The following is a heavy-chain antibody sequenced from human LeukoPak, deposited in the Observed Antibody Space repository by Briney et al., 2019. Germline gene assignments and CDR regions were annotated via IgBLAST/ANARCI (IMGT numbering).Heavy chain of an antibody. CDR1: GFTFSSYW. CDR2: IKQDGSEK. V-gene: IGHV3-7*01. J-gene: IGHJ6*03. CDR3: ARDPYSGNYGNYYYYYMDV. Sequence: GGSLRLSCAASGFTFSSYWMSWVRQAPGKGLEWVANIKQDGSEKYYVDSVKGRFTISRDNAKNSLYLQMNSLGPEDTAVYYCARDPYSGNYGNYYYYYMDVWGKGTTVTISS. D-gene: IGHD1-26*01.